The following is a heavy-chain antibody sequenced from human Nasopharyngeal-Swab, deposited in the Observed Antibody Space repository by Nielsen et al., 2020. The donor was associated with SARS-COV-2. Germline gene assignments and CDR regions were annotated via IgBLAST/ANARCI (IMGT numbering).Heavy chain of an antibody. D-gene: IGHD3-22*01. CDR3: AKDLITMIVVVINDAFDI. V-gene: IGHV3-23*01. J-gene: IGHJ3*02. Sequence: GESLKISCAASGFTFSDYYMSWVRQAPGKGLEWVSAISGSGGSTYYADSVKGRFTISRDNSKNTLYLQMNSLRAEDTAVYYCAKDLITMIVVVINDAFDIWGQGTMVTVSS. CDR2: ISGSGGST. CDR1: GFTFSDYY.